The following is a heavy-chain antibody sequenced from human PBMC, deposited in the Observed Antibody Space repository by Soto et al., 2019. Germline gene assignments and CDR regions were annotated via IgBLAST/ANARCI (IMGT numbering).Heavy chain of an antibody. Sequence: QVQLVQSGTEVKKPGSSVKVSCKTSGGSLSTNPISWVRQAPGQGLEWMGGTGSGTGPGNHAQKFQGRLTVTADKSAGTVYMELTNLSSEDTAVYYCARRDSGGFFRFFDSWGQGTLVNVSS. V-gene: IGHV1-69*06. CDR3: ARRDSGGFFRFFDS. D-gene: IGHD2-15*01. J-gene: IGHJ4*02. CDR2: TGSGTGPG. CDR1: GGSLSTNP.